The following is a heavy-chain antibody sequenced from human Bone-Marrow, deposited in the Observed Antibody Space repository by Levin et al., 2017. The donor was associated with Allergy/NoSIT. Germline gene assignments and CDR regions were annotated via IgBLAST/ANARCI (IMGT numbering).Heavy chain of an antibody. CDR2: ISGPGDNT. J-gene: IGHJ3*01. D-gene: IGHD6-19*01. Sequence: PGGSLRLSCAASGFTFSMFAMTWVRQAPGKGLEWVATISGPGDNTYYADSVKGRFTISRDDSKNTLYVQMNSLRAEDTATYFCVNDLEKQLLFLGVGQDAFDFWGQGTMVTVSS. V-gene: IGHV3-23*01. CDR1: GFTFSMFA. CDR3: VNDLEKQLLFLGVGQDAFDF.